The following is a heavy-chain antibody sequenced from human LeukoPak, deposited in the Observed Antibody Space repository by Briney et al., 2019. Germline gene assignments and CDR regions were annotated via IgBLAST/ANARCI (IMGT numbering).Heavy chain of an antibody. Sequence: SETLSLTCTVSGGSISSYYWSWIRQPPGKGLEWIGYIYYSGSTNYNPSLKSRVTISVDTSKNQFSLKLRSVTAADTAVYYCARENSGSYYQFDCWGQGTLVTVSS. D-gene: IGHD1-26*01. CDR3: ARENSGSYYQFDC. J-gene: IGHJ4*02. CDR2: IYYSGST. CDR1: GGSISSYY. V-gene: IGHV4-59*01.